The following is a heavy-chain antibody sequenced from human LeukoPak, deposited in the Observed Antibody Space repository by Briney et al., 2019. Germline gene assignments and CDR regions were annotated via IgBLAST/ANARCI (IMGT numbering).Heavy chain of an antibody. CDR1: GGSISSGDYY. CDR2: IYYSGST. Sequence: PSETLSLTCTVSGGSISSGDYYWSWIRQPPGKGLEWIGYIYYSGSTYYNPSLKSRVTISVDTSKNQFSLKLSSVTAADTAVYYCARAPTTSALNDWFDPWGQGTLVTVSS. J-gene: IGHJ5*02. V-gene: IGHV4-30-4*01. CDR3: ARAPTTSALNDWFDP. D-gene: IGHD1-1*01.